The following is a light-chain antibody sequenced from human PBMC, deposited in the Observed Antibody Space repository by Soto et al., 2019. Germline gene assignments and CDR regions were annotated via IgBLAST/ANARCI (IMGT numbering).Light chain of an antibody. J-gene: IGKJ3*01. CDR3: QQRSHWTLVFT. CDR1: QSVSSY. V-gene: IGKV3-11*01. CDR2: DAS. Sequence: EIVLTQSPATLSLSPGERATLSCRASQSVSSYLAWYQQKPGQAPRLLIYDASNRATGIPARFSGSGSGTDFTLTISSLEPEDFAVYDCQQRSHWTLVFTFGPGTKVDIK.